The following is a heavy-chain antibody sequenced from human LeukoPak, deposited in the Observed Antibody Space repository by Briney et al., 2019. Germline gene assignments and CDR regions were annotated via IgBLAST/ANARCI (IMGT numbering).Heavy chain of an antibody. D-gene: IGHD2-2*01. V-gene: IGHV4-4*09. CDR3: ARLPVGGYYYMDV. CDR1: GGSISSYY. J-gene: IGHJ6*03. Sequence: PSKTLSLTCTVSGGSISSYYWSWIRQPPGKGLEWIGYIYTSGSTNYNPSLKSRVTISVDTSKNQFSLKLSSVTAADTAVYYCARLPVGGYYYMDVWGKGNTVTVSS. CDR2: IYTSGST.